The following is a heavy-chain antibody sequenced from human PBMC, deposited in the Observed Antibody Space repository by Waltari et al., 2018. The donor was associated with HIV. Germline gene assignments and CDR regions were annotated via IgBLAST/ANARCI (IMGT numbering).Heavy chain of an antibody. CDR2: IDWGRTRT. D-gene: IGHD2-2*01. CDR1: RFTFDDYG. Sequence: EVQLVESGGGVVRPGGSLRLSCAASRFTFDDYGMTWVRQGPGKGLDGVAGIDWGRTRTRYADSVKGRFTISRDNARNSLYLQMNSLRTEDTAFYHFCRGAYHWFDPWGQGTLVTVSS. CDR3: CRGAYHWFDP. V-gene: IGHV3-20*01. J-gene: IGHJ5*02.